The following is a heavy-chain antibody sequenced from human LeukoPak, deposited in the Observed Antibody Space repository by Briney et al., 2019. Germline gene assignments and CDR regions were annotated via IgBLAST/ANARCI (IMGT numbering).Heavy chain of an antibody. CDR2: IYYSGST. J-gene: IGHJ3*02. CDR3: ARYSGYDSVPFDAFDI. CDR1: GGSITTSGYY. V-gene: IGHV4-30-4*08. D-gene: IGHD5-12*01. Sequence: SETLSLTCTVSGGSITTSGYYWGWIRQPPGKGLEWIGYIYYSGSTYYNPSLKSRVTISVDTSKNQFSLKLSSVTAADTAVYYCARYSGYDSVPFDAFDIWGQGTMVTVSS.